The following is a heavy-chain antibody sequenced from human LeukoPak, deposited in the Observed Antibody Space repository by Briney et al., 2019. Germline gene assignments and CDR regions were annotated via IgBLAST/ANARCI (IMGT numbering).Heavy chain of an antibody. Sequence: GGSLTLSCAASGLSFNEYPMHWVRQAPGKGLEWVSLISGDGSVTSYAHSVKGRFTISRDNSKNSLYLQMNSLRVEDTALYYCATGSQPGTTFDYWGQGTLVTASS. D-gene: IGHD1-14*01. CDR1: GLSFNEYP. J-gene: IGHJ4*02. CDR2: ISGDGSVT. CDR3: ATGSQPGTTFDY. V-gene: IGHV3-43*02.